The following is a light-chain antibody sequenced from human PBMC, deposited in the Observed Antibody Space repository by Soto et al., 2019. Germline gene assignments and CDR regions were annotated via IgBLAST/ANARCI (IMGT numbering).Light chain of an antibody. CDR2: GAS. V-gene: IGKV3-15*01. CDR1: QNVRSN. Sequence: EIVMTQSPAILSVSPWERATLSCRASQNVRSNLAWYQQKPGQAPRLLIYGASTRGTGIPDRFSGSGSGTEFTLTISSLQSEDFALYYCQQYNTWPPITFGQGTRLEI. CDR3: QQYNTWPPIT. J-gene: IGKJ5*01.